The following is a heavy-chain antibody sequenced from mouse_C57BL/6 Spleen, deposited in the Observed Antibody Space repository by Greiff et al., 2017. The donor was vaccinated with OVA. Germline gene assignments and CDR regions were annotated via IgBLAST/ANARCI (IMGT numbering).Heavy chain of an antibody. J-gene: IGHJ1*03. CDR3: ARRGGYGYGYWYFDV. V-gene: IGHV1-69*01. Sequence: QVQLQQPGAELVMPGASVKLSCKASGYTFTSYWMHWVKQRPGQGLEWIGEIDPSDSYTNYNQKFKGKSTLTVDKSSSTAYMQLSSLTSEDSAVYYCARRGGYGYGYWYFDVWGTGTTVTVSS. CDR1: GYTFTSYW. CDR2: IDPSDSYT. D-gene: IGHD2-2*01.